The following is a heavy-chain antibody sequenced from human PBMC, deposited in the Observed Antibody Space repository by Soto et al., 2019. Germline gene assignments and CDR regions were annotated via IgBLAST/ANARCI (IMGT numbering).Heavy chain of an antibody. Sequence: LRLSCAASGFTFSSYGMHWVRQAPGKGLEWVAVIWYDGSNKYYADSVKGRFTISRDNSKNTLYLQMNSLRAEDTAVYYCARAVDPMDVWGQGTTVTVSS. J-gene: IGHJ6*02. CDR2: IWYDGSNK. CDR1: GFTFSSYG. V-gene: IGHV3-33*01. CDR3: ARAVDPMDV. D-gene: IGHD5-12*01.